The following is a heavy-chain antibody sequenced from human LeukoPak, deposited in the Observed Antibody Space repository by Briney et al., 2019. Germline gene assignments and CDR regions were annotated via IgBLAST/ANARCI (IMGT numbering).Heavy chain of an antibody. CDR2: IYYSGST. V-gene: IGHV4-59*01. CDR3: ARVNYDSSGYFFDY. Sequence: SETLSLTCTVSGGSISSYYWSWIRQPPGKGLEWIGYIYYSGSTNYNPSLKSRATISVDTSKNQFSLKLSSVTAADTAVYYCARVNYDSSGYFFDYWGQGTLVTVSS. D-gene: IGHD3-22*01. CDR1: GGSISSYY. J-gene: IGHJ4*02.